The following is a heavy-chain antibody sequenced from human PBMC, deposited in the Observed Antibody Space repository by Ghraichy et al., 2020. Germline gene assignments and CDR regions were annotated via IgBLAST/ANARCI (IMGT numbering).Heavy chain of an antibody. Sequence: GESLNISCKGSGYSFTSYWVGWVRQMAGKGLEWMGMIHPGDSDTRYSPSFQGQVTISADRSISTAYLQWSSLKASDTAMYYCAGHRPGDGSGSFYGMDVWGQGTTVTVSS. CDR2: IHPGDSDT. CDR3: AGHRPGDGSGSFYGMDV. V-gene: IGHV5-51*01. D-gene: IGHD3-10*01. J-gene: IGHJ6*02. CDR1: GYSFTSYW.